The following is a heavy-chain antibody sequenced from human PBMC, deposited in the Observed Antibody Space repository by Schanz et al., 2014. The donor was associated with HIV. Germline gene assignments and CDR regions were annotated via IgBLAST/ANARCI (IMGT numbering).Heavy chain of an antibody. CDR1: GFTFSSYG. Sequence: VQLVESGGGLVQPGGSLRLSCAVSGFTFSSYGMHWVRQAPGKGLEWVAVISYDGSNKYYADSVKGRFTISRDNSKNTLYLQMNSLRAEDTAVYYCAKDRITGTTGVPYYYYGMDVWGQGTTVTVSS. CDR3: AKDRITGTTGVPYYYYGMDV. J-gene: IGHJ6*02. CDR2: ISYDGSNK. D-gene: IGHD1-7*01. V-gene: IGHV3-30*18.